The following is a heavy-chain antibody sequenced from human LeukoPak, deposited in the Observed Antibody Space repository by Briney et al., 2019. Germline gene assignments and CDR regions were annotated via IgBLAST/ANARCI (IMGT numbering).Heavy chain of an antibody. J-gene: IGHJ4*02. CDR1: GFTFSSYG. D-gene: IGHD2-2*01. CDR3: AREGSTSCPDH. Sequence: GGSLRLSCAASGFTFSSYGMHWVRQAPGKGLEWVAVIWYGGSNKYYADSVKGRFTISRDNSKNTLYLQMNSLRAEDTAVYYCAREGSTSCPDHWGQGTLVTVSS. V-gene: IGHV3-33*08. CDR2: IWYGGSNK.